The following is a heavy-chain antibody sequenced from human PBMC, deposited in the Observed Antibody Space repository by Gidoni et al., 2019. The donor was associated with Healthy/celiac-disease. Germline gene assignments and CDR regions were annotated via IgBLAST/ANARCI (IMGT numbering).Heavy chain of an antibody. CDR3: ANSPPPFIAAAGTGY. V-gene: IGHV3-9*01. CDR1: GFTFDDYA. D-gene: IGHD6-13*01. Sequence: EVQLVESGGGLVQPGRSLRLSCAASGFTFDDYAMPWVRQAPGKGLEWVSGISWNSGSIGYADSVKGRFTISRDNAKNSLYLQMNSLRAEDTALYYCANSPPPFIAAAGTGYWGQGTLVTVSS. J-gene: IGHJ4*01. CDR2: ISWNSGSI.